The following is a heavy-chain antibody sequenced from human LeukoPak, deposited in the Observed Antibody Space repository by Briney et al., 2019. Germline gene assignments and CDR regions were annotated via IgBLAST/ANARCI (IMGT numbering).Heavy chain of an antibody. D-gene: IGHD3-22*01. J-gene: IGHJ5*02. Sequence: GGSLRLSCAASGYTFSSYAISWVRQAPGKGLEWVSAISGSGGSTYYADSVKGRFTISRDNSKNTLYLQMNSLRAEDTAVYYCAKDTGDYDINGYYKYGWVDPWGQGTLVTVSS. CDR3: AKDTGDYDINGYYKYGWVDP. V-gene: IGHV3-23*01. CDR1: GYTFSSYA. CDR2: ISGSGGST.